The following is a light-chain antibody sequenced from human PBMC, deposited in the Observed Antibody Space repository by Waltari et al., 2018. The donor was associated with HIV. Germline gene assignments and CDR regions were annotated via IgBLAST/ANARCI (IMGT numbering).Light chain of an antibody. CDR2: RNY. CDR3: VSYDSRLDERL. V-gene: IGLV1-47*02. Sequence: QSVLTQPPSVSGTPGQTVTISCSGSPSNIAPEAFYSYQQPPGTAPKLLIYRNYKRPSGVSDRFSCSKSGASASLVISGLRSEDEAHYYCVSYDSRLDERLFGGGTKLTVL. J-gene: IGLJ3*02. CDR1: PSNIAPEA.